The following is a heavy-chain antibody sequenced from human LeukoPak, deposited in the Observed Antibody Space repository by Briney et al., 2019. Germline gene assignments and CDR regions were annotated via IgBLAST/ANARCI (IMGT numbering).Heavy chain of an antibody. J-gene: IGHJ6*03. CDR3: ARDDIVGARGKYYYMDV. Sequence: PGGSLRLSCAASGFTFSSYWMSWVRQAPGKGLEWVANIKQDGSEKYYVDSVKGRFTISRDNAKNSLYLQMNSLRAEDTAVYYCARDDIVGARGKYYYMDVWGKGTTVTVSS. CDR1: GFTFSSYW. D-gene: IGHD1-26*01. V-gene: IGHV3-7*01. CDR2: IKQDGSEK.